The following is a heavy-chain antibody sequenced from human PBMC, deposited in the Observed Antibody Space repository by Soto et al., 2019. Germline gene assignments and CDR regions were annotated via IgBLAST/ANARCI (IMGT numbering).Heavy chain of an antibody. Sequence: SETLSLTCTVSGGSISSSGYYWGWVRQPPGKGLEWIGSIYYSGSTYYSPSLKSRVTISVDTSKNQFSLKLSSVTAADTAVYYCARRHLYDAPFDYWGQGTVVTVS. J-gene: IGHJ4*02. V-gene: IGHV4-39*01. CDR1: GGSISSSGYY. D-gene: IGHD3-16*01. CDR3: ARRHLYDAPFDY. CDR2: IYYSGST.